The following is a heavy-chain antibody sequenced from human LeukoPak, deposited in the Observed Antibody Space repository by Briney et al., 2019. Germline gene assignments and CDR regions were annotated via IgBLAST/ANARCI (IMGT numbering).Heavy chain of an antibody. CDR1: GYTFTGYY. CDR3: ARDFGPYSSSSQNDY. CDR2: INPNSGGT. V-gene: IGHV1-2*02. D-gene: IGHD6-6*01. Sequence: ASVKVSCKASGYTFTGYYMHWVRQAPGQGLEWMGWINPNSGGTNYAQKFQGRVTMTRDTSISTAYMELSRLRSDDTAVYYCARDFGPYSSSSQNDYWGQGTLVTVSS. J-gene: IGHJ4*02.